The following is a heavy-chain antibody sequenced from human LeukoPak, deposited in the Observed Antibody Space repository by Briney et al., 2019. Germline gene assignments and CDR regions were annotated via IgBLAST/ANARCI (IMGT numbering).Heavy chain of an antibody. CDR2: IYYSGST. CDR3: ARQVGSSTPFDY. D-gene: IGHD6-6*01. J-gene: IGHJ4*02. V-gene: IGHV4-39*01. Sequence: KPSETLSLTCTVSGGSISSSSYYWGWIRQPPGKGLEWIGSIYYSGSTYYNPSLKGRVTISVDTSKNQFSLKLSSVTAADTAVYYCARQVGSSTPFDYWGQGTLVTVSS. CDR1: GGSISSSSYY.